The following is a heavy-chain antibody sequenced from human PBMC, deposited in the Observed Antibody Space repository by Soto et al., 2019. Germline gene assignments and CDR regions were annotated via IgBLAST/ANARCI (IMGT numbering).Heavy chain of an antibody. V-gene: IGHV4-39*01. CDR1: GGSISSSSYY. CDR3: ARLDTGYSGYDYGGPFDY. CDR2: IYYSGST. D-gene: IGHD5-12*01. J-gene: IGHJ4*02. Sequence: SETLSLTCTVSGGSISSSSYYWGWIRQPPGKGLEWIGSIYYSGSTYYNPSLKSRVTISVDTSKNQFSLKLSSVTAADTAVYYCARLDTGYSGYDYGGPFDYWGQGTLVTVSS.